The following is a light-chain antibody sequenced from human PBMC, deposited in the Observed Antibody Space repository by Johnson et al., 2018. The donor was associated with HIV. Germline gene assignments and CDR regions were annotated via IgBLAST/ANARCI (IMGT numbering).Light chain of an antibody. CDR2: ENN. Sequence: QSVLTQPPSVSAAPGQKVTISCSGSSSNIGTNYVSWYQQLPGTAPKLLMFENNKRPSGIPDRFSGSKSGPSATLGLTGLQTGDEADYYCGTWDSSLGAYVFGTGTKVTVL. J-gene: IGLJ1*01. V-gene: IGLV1-51*02. CDR3: GTWDSSLGAYV. CDR1: SSNIGTNY.